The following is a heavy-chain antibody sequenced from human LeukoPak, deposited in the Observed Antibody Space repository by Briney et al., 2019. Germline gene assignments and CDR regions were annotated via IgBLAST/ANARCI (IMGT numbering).Heavy chain of an antibody. CDR3: ARGSTLRLASNWFDP. J-gene: IGHJ5*02. CDR2: INHSGST. CDR1: GGSFSGYY. Sequence: SETLSLTCAVYGGSFSGYYWSWIRQPPGKGLEWIGEINHSGSTNYNPSLKSRVTISVDMSKNQFSLKLSSVTAADTAVYYCARGSTLRLASNWFDPWGQGTLVTVSS. D-gene: IGHD2/OR15-2a*01. V-gene: IGHV4-34*01.